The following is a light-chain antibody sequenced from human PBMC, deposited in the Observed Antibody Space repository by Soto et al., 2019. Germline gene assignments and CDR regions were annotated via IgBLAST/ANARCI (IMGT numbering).Light chain of an antibody. CDR3: QKYNSAVFT. Sequence: DIQMTQSPSSLSASVGARVTITCRASQDIGNYLAWYQQRPGKAPNLLIYHASTLQSGVPSRFSGSGSGSDLTLTISSLQPEDVATYYCQKYNSAVFTFGPGTKVDI. J-gene: IGKJ3*01. CDR2: HAS. CDR1: QDIGNY. V-gene: IGKV1-27*01.